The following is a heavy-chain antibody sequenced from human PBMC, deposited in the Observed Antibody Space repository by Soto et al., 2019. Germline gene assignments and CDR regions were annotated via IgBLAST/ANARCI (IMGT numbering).Heavy chain of an antibody. V-gene: IGHV3-74*01. CDR3: AGVEKYYTLSGAYSVFDY. J-gene: IGHJ4*02. D-gene: IGHD3-22*01. CDR1: GFTFSGYW. Sequence: EVQLVESGGGLAQPGGSLRLSCAASGFTFSGYWMHWVRQAPGEGLLWVSRINSDGSSTDYADSVKGRFTISRDNAKNTLYLQMNSRRAEDTGVYYCAGVEKYYTLSGAYSVFDYWGQGTLVTVSS. CDR2: INSDGSST.